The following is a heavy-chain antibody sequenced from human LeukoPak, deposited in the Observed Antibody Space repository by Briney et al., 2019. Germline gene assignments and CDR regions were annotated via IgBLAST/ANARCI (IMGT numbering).Heavy chain of an antibody. CDR2: ISNDGTNK. CDR1: GFTFNYYG. D-gene: IGHD3-22*01. V-gene: IGHV3-30*18. Sequence: GGSLRLSCAASGFTFNYYGMHWVRQAPGKGLEWVAVISNDGTNKHYADSVKDQFTISRDNSKNTLYLQMNSLRAEDTAVYYCAKDYYDSSGYLYGLVFDWGQGTLVTVSS. CDR3: AKDYYDSSGYLYGLVFD. J-gene: IGHJ4*02.